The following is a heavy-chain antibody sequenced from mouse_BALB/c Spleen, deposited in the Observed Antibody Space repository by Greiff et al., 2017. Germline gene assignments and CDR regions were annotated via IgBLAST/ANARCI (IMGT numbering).Heavy chain of an antibody. Sequence: EVQLVESGPELVKPGASVKMSCKASGYTFTSYVMHWVKQKPGQGLEWIGYINPYNDGTKYNEKFKGKATLTSDKSSSTAYMELSSLTSEDSAVYYCARREFTTATWYFDVWGAGTTVTVSS. D-gene: IGHD1-2*01. J-gene: IGHJ1*01. CDR3: ARREFTTATWYFDV. V-gene: IGHV1-14*01. CDR1: GYTFTSYV. CDR2: INPYNDGT.